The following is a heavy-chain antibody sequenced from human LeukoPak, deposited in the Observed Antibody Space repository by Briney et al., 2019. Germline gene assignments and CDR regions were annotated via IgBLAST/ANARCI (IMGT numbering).Heavy chain of an antibody. CDR2: ISGRDDST. Sequence: GGSLRLSCEASGFTFSTYAMSWVRQAPGKGLGWVSTISGRDDSTYYTDSVKGRFTVSRDNSKNTLYLHMNSLRGEDTAVYFCAKPLVAVAGGDYDYWGQGTLVIVSS. J-gene: IGHJ4*02. CDR1: GFTFSTYA. CDR3: AKPLVAVAGGDYDY. D-gene: IGHD6-19*01. V-gene: IGHV3-23*01.